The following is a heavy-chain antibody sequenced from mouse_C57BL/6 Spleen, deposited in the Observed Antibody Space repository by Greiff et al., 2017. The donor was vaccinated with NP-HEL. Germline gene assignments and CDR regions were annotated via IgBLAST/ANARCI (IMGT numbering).Heavy chain of an antibody. Sequence: VQLQQPGAELVMPGASVKLSCKASGYTFTSYWMHWVKQRPGQGLEWIGEIDPSDSYTNYNQKFKGKSTLTVDKSSSTAYMQLSSLTSEDSAVYYCARWGYGSIDYWGQGTTLTVSS. CDR2: IDPSDSYT. J-gene: IGHJ2*01. V-gene: IGHV1-69*01. CDR3: ARWGYGSIDY. CDR1: GYTFTSYW. D-gene: IGHD1-1*01.